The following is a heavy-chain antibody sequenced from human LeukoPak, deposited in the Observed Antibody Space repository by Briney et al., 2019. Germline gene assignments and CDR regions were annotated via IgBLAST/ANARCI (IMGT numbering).Heavy chain of an antibody. V-gene: IGHV3-30*02. Sequence: GGSLRLSCAASGFTFSSYGMHWVRQAPGKGLEWVAFIRYDGSNKYYADSVKGRFTISRDNSENTLYLQMNSLRAEDTAVYYCAKTPGPLGATSYWGQGTLVTVSS. CDR2: IRYDGSNK. J-gene: IGHJ4*02. D-gene: IGHD1-26*01. CDR3: AKTPGPLGATSY. CDR1: GFTFSSYG.